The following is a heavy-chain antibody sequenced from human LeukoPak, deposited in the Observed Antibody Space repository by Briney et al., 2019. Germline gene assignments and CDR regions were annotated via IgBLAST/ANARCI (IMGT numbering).Heavy chain of an antibody. CDR1: GYTFTGYY. J-gene: IGHJ4*02. V-gene: IGHV1-2*02. Sequence: ASVKVSCKASGYTFTGYYMHWVRQAPGQGLEWMGWINPNSGATISAQKFQGRVTMTRDTSISTAYMELSRLRSDDTAVYYCARGRYDSSAYYAYWGQGTLVTVSS. CDR2: INPNSGAT. D-gene: IGHD3-22*01. CDR3: ARGRYDSSAYYAY.